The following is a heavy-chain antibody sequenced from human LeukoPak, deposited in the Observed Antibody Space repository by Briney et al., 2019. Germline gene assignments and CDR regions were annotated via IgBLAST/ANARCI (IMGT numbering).Heavy chain of an antibody. J-gene: IGHJ5*02. CDR1: GFTVSSHY. V-gene: IGHV3-66*01. CDR3: ARVLIAWFYYDISGPRNL. CDR2: IYSAVSV. Sequence: GGSLRLSCAASGFTVSSHYMSWVRQAPGKGLEWVSLIYSAVSVYYADSVKDRFSLSGDDSKNTLDLQMNTLRAEDTAVYYCARVLIAWFYYDISGPRNLWGEGTLVTVSS. D-gene: IGHD3-22*01.